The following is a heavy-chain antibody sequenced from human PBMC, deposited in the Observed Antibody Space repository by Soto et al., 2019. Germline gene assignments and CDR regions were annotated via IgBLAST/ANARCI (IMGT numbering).Heavy chain of an antibody. CDR3: ARTKRLPSLYYYGMDV. J-gene: IGHJ6*02. CDR1: GGSFSGYY. CDR2: INHSGST. V-gene: IGHV4-34*01. D-gene: IGHD2-21*01. Sequence: SETLSLTCAVYGGSFSGYYWSWIRQPPGKGLEWIGEINHSGSTNYNPSLKSRVTISVDTSKNQFSLKLSSVTAADTAVYYCARTKRLPSLYYYGMDVWGQGTTVTVSS.